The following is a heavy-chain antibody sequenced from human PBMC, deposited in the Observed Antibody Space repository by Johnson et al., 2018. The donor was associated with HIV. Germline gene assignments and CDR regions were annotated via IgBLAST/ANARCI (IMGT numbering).Heavy chain of an antibody. CDR2: ISSSGSTI. J-gene: IGHJ3*02. CDR3: ALVLGALPGAFDI. D-gene: IGHD3-16*01. CDR1: GFTFSDYY. V-gene: IGHV3-11*04. Sequence: QVQLVESGGGLVKPGGSLRLSCAASGFTFSDYYMHWIRQAPGKGLEWVSYISSSGSTIYYADSVKGRFTISRDNAQNSLYLQMNSLRVDDTAVYYCALVLGALPGAFDIWGQGTLVTVSS.